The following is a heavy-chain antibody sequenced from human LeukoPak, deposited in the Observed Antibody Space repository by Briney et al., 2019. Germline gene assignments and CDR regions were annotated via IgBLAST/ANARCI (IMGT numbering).Heavy chain of an antibody. J-gene: IGHJ4*02. CDR2: IYHSGST. Sequence: SQTLSLTCTVSGGSISSGGYYWSWIRQPPGKGLEWIGYIYHSGSTYYNPSLKSRVTISVDRSKSQFSLKLSSVTAADTAVYYCARFIVVVPAVGPHFDYWGQGTLVTVSS. CDR3: ARFIVVVPAVGPHFDY. V-gene: IGHV4-30-2*01. CDR1: GGSISSGGYY. D-gene: IGHD2-2*01.